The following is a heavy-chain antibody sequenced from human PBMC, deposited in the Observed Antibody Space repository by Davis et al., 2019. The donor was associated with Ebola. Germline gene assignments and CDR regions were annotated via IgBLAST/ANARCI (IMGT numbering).Heavy chain of an antibody. V-gene: IGHV3-30*04. Sequence: PGGSLRLSCAVSGITFSRYAMHWVRQAPGKGLEWVTDIAYDGRYESYADSVKGRFTISRENSKSTLYLQMNSLRLEDTAVYYCVRDYNEGIGRFDYWGQGTLVTVSS. CDR2: IAYDGRYE. J-gene: IGHJ4*02. CDR3: VRDYNEGIGRFDY. CDR1: GITFSRYA. D-gene: IGHD3-10*01.